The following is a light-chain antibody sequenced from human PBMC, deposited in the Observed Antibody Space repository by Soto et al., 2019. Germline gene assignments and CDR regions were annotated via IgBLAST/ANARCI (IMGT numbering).Light chain of an antibody. CDR3: QQTYGAPLT. V-gene: IGKV4-1*01. Sequence: VMTQSPDSLAVSLGETATINCKSSQSVLSSRDNKNYLAWFQQKPGQPPKLLITWASIRQSGVPDRISGSGSGTDFTLTISGLQAEDVAVYYCQQTYGAPLTFGGGTRVEIK. CDR1: QSVLSSRDNKNY. J-gene: IGKJ4*01. CDR2: WAS.